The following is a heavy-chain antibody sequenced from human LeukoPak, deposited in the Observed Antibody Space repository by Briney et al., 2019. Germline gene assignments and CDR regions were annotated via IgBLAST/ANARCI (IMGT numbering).Heavy chain of an antibody. CDR1: GFTFSSYA. J-gene: IGHJ6*02. D-gene: IGHD2-15*01. CDR2: ISGSGNRT. V-gene: IGHV3-23*01. CDR3: AKNLYCGGGSCYPSALGMDV. Sequence: GGSLRLSCAASGFTFSSYAMSWVRQAPGKGLEWVSSISGSGNRTYYADPVKGRFTISRDNSKNTLFLQMNSLRAEDTAVYYCAKNLYCGGGSCYPSALGMDVWGQGTTVTVSS.